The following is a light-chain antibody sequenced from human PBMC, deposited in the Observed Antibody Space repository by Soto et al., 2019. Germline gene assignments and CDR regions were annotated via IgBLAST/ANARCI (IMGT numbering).Light chain of an antibody. J-gene: IGKJ1*01. Sequence: AIQMTQSPSSLSASVGDRVTITCRASQGIRNDLGWYQQKPGKAPKLLIYAASSIQSGVPSRFSGSVSGTDFTLSISSLQPEDFATCYCLQDYNYPLTFGQGTKVHIK. V-gene: IGKV1-6*01. CDR2: AAS. CDR3: LQDYNYPLT. CDR1: QGIRND.